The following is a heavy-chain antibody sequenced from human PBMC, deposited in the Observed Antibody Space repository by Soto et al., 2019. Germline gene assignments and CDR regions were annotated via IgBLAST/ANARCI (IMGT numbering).Heavy chain of an antibody. Sequence: GGSLRLSCAASGFTFSSYAMNWVRQAPGKGLEWVSAISGSGGSTYYADSVKGRFTISRDNSKNTLYLQMNSLRAEDTAVYYCAKGYCSGGSCYWYYFDYWGQGTLVTVSS. CDR2: ISGSGGST. CDR3: AKGYCSGGSCYWYYFDY. CDR1: GFTFSSYA. D-gene: IGHD2-15*01. V-gene: IGHV3-23*01. J-gene: IGHJ4*02.